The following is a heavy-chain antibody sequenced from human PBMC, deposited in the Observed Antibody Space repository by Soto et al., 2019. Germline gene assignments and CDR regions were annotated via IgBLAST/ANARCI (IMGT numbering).Heavy chain of an antibody. CDR1: GFSFSRYG. J-gene: IGHJ3*02. D-gene: IGHD3-10*01. V-gene: IGHV3-74*01. CDR3: ARPLMVRGVIIGAFDI. Sequence: PGGSLRLSCAASGFSFSRYGIHWVRQAPGKGLVWVSRINNDGSSTSYADSVKGRFTISRDNAKNTLYLQMNSLRAEDTAVYYCARPLMVRGVIIGAFDIWGQGTMVTVSS. CDR2: INNDGSST.